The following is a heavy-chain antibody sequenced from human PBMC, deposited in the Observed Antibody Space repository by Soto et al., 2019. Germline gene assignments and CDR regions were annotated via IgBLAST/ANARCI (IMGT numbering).Heavy chain of an antibody. V-gene: IGHV1-3*01. CDR2: INAGNGNT. J-gene: IGHJ3*02. D-gene: IGHD5-18*01. Sequence: QVQLVQSGAEVKKPGASVKVSCKASGYTFTSYAMHWVRQAPGQRLEWMGWINAGNGNTKYSQKFQGRVTITRDTSASTAYMELSRLRSEETAVYYCAREKGDTAMVSAFDIWGQGTMVTVSS. CDR3: AREKGDTAMVSAFDI. CDR1: GYTFTSYA.